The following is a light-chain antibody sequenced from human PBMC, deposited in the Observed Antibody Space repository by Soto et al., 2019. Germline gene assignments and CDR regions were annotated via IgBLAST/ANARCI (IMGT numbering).Light chain of an antibody. Sequence: QSVLTQPPSVSGAPGLRVTISCTGNSANIGAGYDVHWYQQLPGTAPKLLIYGDNNRPSGFPDRFSGSKSGTSASLAIPGLQAEDEADYYCQSYDNSLSGSGIFGGGTKLTVL. J-gene: IGLJ2*01. V-gene: IGLV1-40*01. CDR2: GDN. CDR3: QSYDNSLSGSGI. CDR1: SANIGAGYD.